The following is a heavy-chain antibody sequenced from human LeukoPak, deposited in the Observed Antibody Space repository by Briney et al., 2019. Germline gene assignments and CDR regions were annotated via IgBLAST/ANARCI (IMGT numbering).Heavy chain of an antibody. V-gene: IGHV3-11*01. CDR3: AKARGLIGGAFDI. CDR1: GFTFSDYY. J-gene: IGHJ3*02. D-gene: IGHD3-22*01. CDR2: ISPTGSSM. Sequence: GGSLRLSCAASGFTFSDYYMSWIRQAPGKGLEWVSYISPTGSSMKYADSVRGRFTISRDNARNSLYLQMNSLRTEDTALYYCAKARGLIGGAFDIWGQGTMVTVSS.